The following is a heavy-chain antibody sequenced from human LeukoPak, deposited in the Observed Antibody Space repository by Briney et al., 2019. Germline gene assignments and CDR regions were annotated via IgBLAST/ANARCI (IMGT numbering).Heavy chain of an antibody. J-gene: IGHJ4*02. CDR2: IWPGDSDT. Sequence: GASLKISCKAAGSRFDRYWICWVRQLPRKGLEWMGIIWPGDSDTRYSPSFQGQATMSVDKSSSTAYLQWSSLKASDTAMYYCARSRDCYNYLVDYWGQGTLVTVSS. CDR3: ARSRDCYNYLVDY. CDR1: GSRFDRYW. D-gene: IGHD5-24*01. V-gene: IGHV5-51*01.